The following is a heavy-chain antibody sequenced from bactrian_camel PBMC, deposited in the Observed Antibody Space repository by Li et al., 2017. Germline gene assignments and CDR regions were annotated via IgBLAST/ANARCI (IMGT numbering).Heavy chain of an antibody. CDR1: TYPYAG. V-gene: IGHV3S40*01. Sequence: DVQLVESGGGSVQAGGSLNLSCAASTYPYAGMGWFRQAPGKGREGVAAIDTSAGTTYYTDTVKGRFTISQDVAKNTVYLQMNGLKPEDTAMYYCAARPRVRAPWSVTLDPHDYSYWGRGTQVTVS. CDR3: AARPRVRAPWSVTLDPHDYSY. CDR2: IDTSAGTT. J-gene: IGHJ4*01. D-gene: IGHD2*01.